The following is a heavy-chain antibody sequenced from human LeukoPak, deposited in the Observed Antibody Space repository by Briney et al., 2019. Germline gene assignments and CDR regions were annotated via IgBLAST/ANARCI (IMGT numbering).Heavy chain of an antibody. CDR2: IRYDGSNK. CDR3: ARDLITMVRGVMGPIVDY. Sequence: GGSLRLSCAASGFTFSSYGMHWVRQAPGKGLEWVAFIRYDGSNKYYADSVKGRFTISRDNSKNTLYLQMNSLRAEDTAVYYCARDLITMVRGVMGPIVDYWGQGTLVTVSS. V-gene: IGHV3-30*02. CDR1: GFTFSSYG. J-gene: IGHJ4*02. D-gene: IGHD3-10*01.